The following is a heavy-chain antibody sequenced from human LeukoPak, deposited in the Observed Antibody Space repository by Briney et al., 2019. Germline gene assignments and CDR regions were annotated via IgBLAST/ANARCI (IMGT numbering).Heavy chain of an antibody. D-gene: IGHD3-10*01. J-gene: IGHJ6*02. CDR2: ISGSGGST. V-gene: IGHV3-23*01. CDR1: GFTFSSYA. Sequence: GGSLRLSCAASGFTFSSYAMSWVRQAPGKGLEWVSAISGSGGSTYYADSVKGRFTISRDNSKNTLYLQMNSLRAEDTAVYYCAKVMVRGVIRYYGMDAWGQGTTVTVSS. CDR3: AKVMVRGVIRYYGMDA.